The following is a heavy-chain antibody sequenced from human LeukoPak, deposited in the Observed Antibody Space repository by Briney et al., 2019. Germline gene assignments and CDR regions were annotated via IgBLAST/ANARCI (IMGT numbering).Heavy chain of an antibody. D-gene: IGHD3-3*01. CDR1: GFTFSSHW. CDR3: ARVSKLEYGAQGGSYRHLHL. J-gene: IGHJ2*01. Sequence: GGSLTLSCAASGFTFSSHWMSWVRQPPGKVLDWVANINQDGNEKNYVASVKGRFTVSRDNARNSLYLQLNSLRVEDTTVYYCARVSKLEYGAQGGSYRHLHLWGRGALVTVSS. CDR2: INQDGNEK. V-gene: IGHV3-7*01.